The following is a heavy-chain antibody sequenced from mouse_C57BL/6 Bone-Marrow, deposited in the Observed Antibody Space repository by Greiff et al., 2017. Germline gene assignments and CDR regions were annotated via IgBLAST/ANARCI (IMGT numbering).Heavy chain of an antibody. J-gene: IGHJ3*01. D-gene: IGHD1-1*01. CDR2: IDPEDGET. V-gene: IGHV14-2*01. CDR1: GFNIKDYY. CDR3: SRGYGRSPFAY. Sequence: EVQRVESGAELVKPGASVKLSCTASGFNIKDYYMHWVKQRTEQGLEWIGRIDPEDGETKYAPKFPGMATITADTSSNTAYLLLSSRPSEDTAVYYCSRGYGRSPFAYWGQGTLVTVSA.